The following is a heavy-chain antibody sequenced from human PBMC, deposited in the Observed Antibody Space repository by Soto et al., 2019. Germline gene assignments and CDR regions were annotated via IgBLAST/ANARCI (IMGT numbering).Heavy chain of an antibody. V-gene: IGHV3-74*01. J-gene: IGHJ4*02. D-gene: IGHD1-26*01. CDR1: GFTFNNNW. Sequence: GGSLRLSCTASGFTFNNNWMHWVRQAPGKGLVWVARIDSYSTTTNYADSVKGRFAISRDNAKNTVFLHLNSLTDEDTAVYYCARGGAMGVDYWGQGTLVTVSS. CDR3: ARGGAMGVDY. CDR2: IDSYSTTT.